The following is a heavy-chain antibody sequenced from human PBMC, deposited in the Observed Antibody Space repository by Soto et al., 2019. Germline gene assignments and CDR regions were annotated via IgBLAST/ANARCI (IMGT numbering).Heavy chain of an antibody. Sequence: QVQLQQWGAGLLKPSETLSLTCAVYGGSFSGYYWTWIRQPPGTGLEWIGEINHSGSTNYNPSLKSRVTISVETSKNQFSLKLTSVPAADTAVYYYARDKITGLFDYWGQGTLVTVSS. V-gene: IGHV4-34*01. CDR3: ARDKITGLFDY. CDR1: GGSFSGYY. D-gene: IGHD2-8*02. CDR2: INHSGST. J-gene: IGHJ4*02.